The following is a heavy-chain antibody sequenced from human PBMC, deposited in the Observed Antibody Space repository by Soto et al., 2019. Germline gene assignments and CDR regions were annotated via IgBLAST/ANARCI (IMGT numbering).Heavy chain of an antibody. V-gene: IGHV3-11*01. CDR3: ASGTNGAFFVY. Sequence: QVQLVESGGGLVKPGGSLRLSCAASGFTFSDYYMSWIRQAPGKGLEWVSYISSRSSTIFYGASVKGRFTISRDHVKNSLYLQMNSLRAEDTAVYYCASGTNGAFFVYWGQGILVTVSS. CDR2: ISSRSSTI. J-gene: IGHJ4*02. CDR1: GFTFSDYY. D-gene: IGHD2-8*01.